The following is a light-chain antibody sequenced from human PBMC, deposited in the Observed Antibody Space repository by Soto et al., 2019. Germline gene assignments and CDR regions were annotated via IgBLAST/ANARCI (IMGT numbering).Light chain of an antibody. Sequence: EIVLTQSPGTLSLSPGERATLSCRASQSVSSSYLAWYQQKPGQAPRLLIYGASGRATGIPDRFSGSGSGTDFTLTINSLQSEDFAVYYCQPYNNWPLTFGGGTKV. J-gene: IGKJ4*01. V-gene: IGKV3-20*01. CDR2: GAS. CDR3: QPYNNWPLT. CDR1: QSVSSSY.